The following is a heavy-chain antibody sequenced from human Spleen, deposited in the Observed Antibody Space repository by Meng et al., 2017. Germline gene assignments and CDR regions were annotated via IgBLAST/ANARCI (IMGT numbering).Heavy chain of an antibody. CDR2: IWYDGSNK. V-gene: IGHV3-33*01. D-gene: IGHD1-26*01. CDR3: ARDSISIVGASYYYYYGMDV. J-gene: IGHJ6*02. CDR1: GFTFSSYG. Sequence: LSLTCAASGFTFSSYGMHWVRQAPGKGLEWVAVIWYDGSNKYYADSVKGRFTISRDNSKNTLYLQMNSLRAEDTAVYYCARDSISIVGASYYYYYGMDVWGQGTTVTVSS.